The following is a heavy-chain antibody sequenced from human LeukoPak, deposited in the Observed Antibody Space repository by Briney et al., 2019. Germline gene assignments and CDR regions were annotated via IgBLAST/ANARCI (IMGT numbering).Heavy chain of an antibody. CDR1: GFTFSSYA. D-gene: IGHD4-17*01. Sequence: PGGSLRLSCAASGFTFSSYAMSWVRQAPGKGLEWVSAINGSGGSTYYADSVKGRFTISRDNSKNTLYLQMNSLRAEDTAVYYCAKDPDYGDYSTIWGQGTLVTVSS. J-gene: IGHJ4*02. V-gene: IGHV3-23*01. CDR2: INGSGGST. CDR3: AKDPDYGDYSTI.